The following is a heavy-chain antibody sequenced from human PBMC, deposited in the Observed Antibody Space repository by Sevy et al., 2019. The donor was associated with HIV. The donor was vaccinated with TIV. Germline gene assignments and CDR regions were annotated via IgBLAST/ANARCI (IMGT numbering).Heavy chain of an antibody. CDR3: ARAFEIVVVNPIDY. CDR1: GFTFSSYA. Sequence: GGSLRLSCAASGFTFSSYAMHWVRQGPGKGLEWVAVISYDGSNKYYADSVKGRFTISRDNSKNTLYLQMNSLRAEDTAVYYCARAFEIVVVNPIDYWGQGTLVTVSS. CDR2: ISYDGSNK. J-gene: IGHJ4*02. V-gene: IGHV3-30-3*01. D-gene: IGHD3-22*01.